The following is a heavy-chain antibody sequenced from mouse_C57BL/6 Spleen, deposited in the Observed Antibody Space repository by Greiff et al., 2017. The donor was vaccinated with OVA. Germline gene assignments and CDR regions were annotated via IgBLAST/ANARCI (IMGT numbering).Heavy chain of an antibody. V-gene: IGHV1-64*01. CDR2: IHPNSGST. CDR3: ARRWDYAMDY. J-gene: IGHJ4*01. CDR1: GYTFTSYW. D-gene: IGHD2-3*01. Sequence: VQLQQPGAELVKPGASVKLSCKASGYTFTSYWMHWVKQRPGQGLEWIGMIHPNSGSTNYNEKFTSKATLTVDKSSSTAYMQLSSLTSEDSAVYYCARRWDYAMDYWGQGTSVTVSS.